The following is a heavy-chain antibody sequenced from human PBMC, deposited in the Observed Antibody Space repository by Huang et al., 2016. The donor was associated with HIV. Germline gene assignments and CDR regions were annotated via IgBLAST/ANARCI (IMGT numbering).Heavy chain of an antibody. CDR1: GDFISSTNYY. Sequence: QLQLQESGPGQVKPSETLSLTCPVSGDFISSTNYYWGWIRQSPGKGLEWVGSVYQSGSTNDHPSPKSRVTLSVDTSRNQFSLRLNSVTAADTAVYYCASQHIGAAATWFWGRGTQVAVSS. D-gene: IGHD6-13*01. CDR2: VYQSGST. CDR3: ASQHIGAAATWF. V-gene: IGHV4-39*01. J-gene: IGHJ4*02.